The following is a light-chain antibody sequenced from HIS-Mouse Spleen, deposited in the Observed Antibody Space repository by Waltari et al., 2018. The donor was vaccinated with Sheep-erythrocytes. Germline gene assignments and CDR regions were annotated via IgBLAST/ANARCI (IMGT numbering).Light chain of an antibody. V-gene: IGKV2-30*02. J-gene: IGKJ2*01. CDR1: QSLVHSGGNTY. CDR2: KVS. Sequence: DVVMTQSPLSLPVTLGQPASISCRSSQSLVHSGGNTYLNWFQQRPGQSPRRLIYKVSNRDSGVPDRFSGSGSGTDFTLKISRVEAEDVGVYYCMQGTFGQGTKLEIK. CDR3: MQGT.